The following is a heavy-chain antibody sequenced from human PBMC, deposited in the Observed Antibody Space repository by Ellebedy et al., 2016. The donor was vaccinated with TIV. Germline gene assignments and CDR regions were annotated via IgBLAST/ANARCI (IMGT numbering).Heavy chain of an antibody. Sequence: GESLKISCVVSGFSFSSHSMTWVRQAPGKGLEWVSVISGSGLGGCRYYSDSVKGRFTISRDDSQNTLYLQMNSLRVDDMAVYYGAGLPTARIAGDVGWFGPWGQGILVTVSS. CDR3: AGLPTARIAGDVGWFGP. CDR2: ISGSGLGGCR. D-gene: IGHD6-13*01. CDR1: GFSFSSHS. J-gene: IGHJ5*02. V-gene: IGHV3-23*01.